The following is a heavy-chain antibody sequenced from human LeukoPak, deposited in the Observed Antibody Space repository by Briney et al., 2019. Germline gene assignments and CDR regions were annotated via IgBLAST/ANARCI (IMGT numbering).Heavy chain of an antibody. D-gene: IGHD2-2*01. Sequence: ASVKVSCKASGYTFTSYGISWVRQAPGQGLEWMGWISAYNGNTNYAQKLQGRVTMTTDTSTSTAYMELRSLRSDDTAVYYCARGGRTGYCSSTSCRKTDAFDIWGQGTMVTVSS. CDR3: ARGGRTGYCSSTSCRKTDAFDI. V-gene: IGHV1-18*01. CDR2: ISAYNGNT. CDR1: GYTFTSYG. J-gene: IGHJ3*02.